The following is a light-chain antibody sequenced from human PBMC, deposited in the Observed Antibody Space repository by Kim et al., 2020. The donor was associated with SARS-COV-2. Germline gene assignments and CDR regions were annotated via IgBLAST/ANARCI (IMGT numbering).Light chain of an antibody. CDR3: SAYTASSTIV. CDR2: DVF. Sequence: GQPTCLACTGTSSDVGAYGFSSLHQPHPGKPPVLIIFDVFRRPSGVSNRFSGSKSGNPASLTLSGLQAEDEADYYCSAYTASSTIVFGGGTKVTVL. J-gene: IGLJ2*01. V-gene: IGLV2-14*03. CDR1: SSDVGAYGF.